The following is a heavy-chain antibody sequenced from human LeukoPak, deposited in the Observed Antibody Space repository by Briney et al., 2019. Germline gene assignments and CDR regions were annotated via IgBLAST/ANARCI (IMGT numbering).Heavy chain of an antibody. CDR1: GGSISSYY. Sequence: PSETLSLTCTVSGGSISSYYWSWIRQPPGKGLEWIGYIHYSGSTNYNPSLKSRVTISVDTSKNQFSLKLSSVTAADTAVYYCARDLLAAAGTYDAFDIWGQGTMVTVSS. V-gene: IGHV4-59*01. CDR2: IHYSGST. CDR3: ARDLLAAAGTYDAFDI. D-gene: IGHD6-13*01. J-gene: IGHJ3*02.